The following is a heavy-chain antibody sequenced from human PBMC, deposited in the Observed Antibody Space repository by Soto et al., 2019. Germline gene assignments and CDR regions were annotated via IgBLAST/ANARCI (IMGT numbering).Heavy chain of an antibody. Sequence: EVRLVESGGGLVQPGGSLRLSCAASGFTFSDHYMDWVRQAPGKGLEWVARSRNRQAGYTIEYAASVEGRFPISRAESGSPVILQMNDMKTEDTAVYYCGSTQRRGLDWADYWGQGTRVTVPS. CDR3: GSTQRRGLDWADY. V-gene: IGHV3-72*01. J-gene: IGHJ4*02. CDR2: SRNRQAGYTI. D-gene: IGHD3-9*01. CDR1: GFTFSDHY.